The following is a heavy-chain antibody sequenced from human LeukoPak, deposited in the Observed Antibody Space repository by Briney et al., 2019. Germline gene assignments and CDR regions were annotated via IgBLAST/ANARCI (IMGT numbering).Heavy chain of an antibody. CDR2: INPNSGRT. Sequence: GASVKVSCKTSGYSFNDYYLHWVRQAPGQGLEWMGWINPNSGRTNHAPKFQGRVTLTTDTSITTAYMELSSLISGDTALYYCARDSSDILTGYYHFRGQGTLVTVSS. D-gene: IGHD3-9*01. J-gene: IGHJ4*02. V-gene: IGHV1-2*02. CDR1: GYSFNDYY. CDR3: ARDSSDILTGYYHF.